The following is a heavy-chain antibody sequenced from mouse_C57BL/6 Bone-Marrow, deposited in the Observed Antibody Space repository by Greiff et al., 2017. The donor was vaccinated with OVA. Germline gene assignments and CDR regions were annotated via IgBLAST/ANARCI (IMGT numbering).Heavy chain of an antibody. CDR2: ISGGGGNT. CDR3: ARHYYGSSYFDY. D-gene: IGHD1-1*01. CDR1: GFTFSSYT. Sequence: EVQLQESGGGLVKPGGSLKLSCAASGFTFSSYTMSWVRQTPEKRLEWVATISGGGGNTYYPDSVKGRFTISRDNAKNTLYLQMSGLRSEDTALYYCARHYYGSSYFDYWGQGTTLTVSS. J-gene: IGHJ2*01. V-gene: IGHV5-9*01.